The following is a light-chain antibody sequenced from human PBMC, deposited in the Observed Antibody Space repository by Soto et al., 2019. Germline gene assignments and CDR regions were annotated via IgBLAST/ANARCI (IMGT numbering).Light chain of an antibody. Sequence: IVMTQSPDSLAVSLGERATINCKSSQTVFYSSNNKNYLAGYQQKPGQSPKLLIYWASTRESGVPDRFSGSGSGTDFTLTISSLQAEDVAVYYCQQYYSSLMYTFGQGTKLEIK. V-gene: IGKV4-1*01. CDR1: QTVFYSSNNKNY. CDR3: QQYYSSLMYT. J-gene: IGKJ2*01. CDR2: WAS.